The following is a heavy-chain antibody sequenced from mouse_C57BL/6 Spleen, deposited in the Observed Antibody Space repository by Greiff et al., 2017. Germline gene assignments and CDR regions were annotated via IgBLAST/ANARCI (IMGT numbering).Heavy chain of an antibody. CDR2: ISNGGGST. V-gene: IGHV5-12*01. CDR1: GFTFSDYY. D-gene: IGHD1-1*01. Sequence: EVMLVESGGGLVQPGGSLKLSCAASGFTFSDYYMYWVRQTPEKRLEWVAYISNGGGSTYYPDTVKGRFTISRDNAKNTLFLQMSRLKSEDTAMYYCARPDYYGSSYEYWGQGTLVTVSA. CDR3: ARPDYYGSSYEY. J-gene: IGHJ3*01.